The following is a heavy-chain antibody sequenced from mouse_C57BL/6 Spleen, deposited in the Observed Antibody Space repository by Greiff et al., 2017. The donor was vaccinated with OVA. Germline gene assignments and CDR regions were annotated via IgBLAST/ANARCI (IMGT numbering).Heavy chain of an antibody. V-gene: IGHV1-61*01. CDR1: GYTFTSYW. CDR3: ARGELGWGFAY. Sequence: QVQLQQPGAELVRPGSSVKLSCKASGYTFTSYWMDWVKQRHGQGLEWIGNIYPSDSETHYNQKFKDKATLTVDKSSSTAYMQLSSLTSEDSAVYYCARGELGWGFAYWGQGTLVTVSA. D-gene: IGHD4-1*01. CDR2: IYPSDSET. J-gene: IGHJ3*01.